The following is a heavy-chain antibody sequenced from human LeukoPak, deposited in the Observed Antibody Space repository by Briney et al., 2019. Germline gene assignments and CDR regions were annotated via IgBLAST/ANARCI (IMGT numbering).Heavy chain of an antibody. D-gene: IGHD3-22*01. CDR3: ARGGNIGYKYNAFDV. CDR1: GSSISTYE. J-gene: IGHJ3*01. Sequence: GGSLTLSCAASGSSISTYEINWVRLAPGKGLEWVSFISSSGRDIYYADSVKGRFTISRDNAKNSLFLQISSLRAEDTAVYYCARGGNIGYKYNAFDVWGEGAVVTVSS. CDR2: ISSSGRDI. V-gene: IGHV3-48*03.